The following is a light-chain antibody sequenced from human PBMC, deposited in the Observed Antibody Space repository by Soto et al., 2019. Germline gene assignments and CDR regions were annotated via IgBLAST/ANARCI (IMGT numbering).Light chain of an antibody. Sequence: EILLTQSPGTLSLSPGERATLSCRASQSVSSSDLAWYQQKPGQAPRLLIYGASSRATGIPDRFSGSGSGTDFTLTISRLEPEDFAVYYCQQYGSSPQGLTFGGGTKVDIK. V-gene: IGKV3-20*01. CDR2: GAS. J-gene: IGKJ4*01. CDR3: QQYGSSPQGLT. CDR1: QSVSSSD.